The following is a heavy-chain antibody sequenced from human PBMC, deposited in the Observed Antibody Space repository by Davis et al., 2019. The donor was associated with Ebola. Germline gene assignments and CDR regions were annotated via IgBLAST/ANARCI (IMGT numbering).Heavy chain of an antibody. Sequence: ASVKVSCKASGGTFTSYAMHWVRQAPGQRLEWMGWINAGNGNTKYSQKFQGRVTITRDTSASTAYMELSSLRSEDTAVYYCARDGAYSGSYTFDYWGQGTLVTVSS. CDR3: ARDGAYSGSYTFDY. J-gene: IGHJ4*02. CDR2: INAGNGNT. D-gene: IGHD1-26*01. V-gene: IGHV1-3*01. CDR1: GGTFTSYA.